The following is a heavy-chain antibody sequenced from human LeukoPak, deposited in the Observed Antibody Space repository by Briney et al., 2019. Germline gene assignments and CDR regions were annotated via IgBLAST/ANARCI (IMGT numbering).Heavy chain of an antibody. Sequence: GGSLRLSCAASGFTFSNYGMHWVRQAPGKGLEWVAFIRYDGSNKYYADSVKGRFTISRDNSKNTLYLQMNSLGVEGTAVYYCARDLFSGRGAIDCWGQGTLVTVSS. CDR2: IRYDGSNK. D-gene: IGHD2-15*01. CDR3: ARDLFSGRGAIDC. V-gene: IGHV3-30*02. CDR1: GFTFSNYG. J-gene: IGHJ4*02.